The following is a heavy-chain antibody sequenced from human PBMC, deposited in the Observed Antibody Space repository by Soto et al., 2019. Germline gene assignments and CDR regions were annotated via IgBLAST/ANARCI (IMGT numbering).Heavy chain of an antibody. CDR3: GTDQWGGAFDI. CDR2: IRPDGNEV. CDR1: GFTLSTYW. J-gene: IGHJ3*02. Sequence: VGSLRLSCAASGFTLSTYWMAWVRQTPGKGLEFVANIRPDGNEVNYVDSVKGRFTISRDNAKNSLFLQMNSLRDDDTAVYYCGTDQWGGAFDIGGQGSTVTVSS. D-gene: IGHD3-10*01. V-gene: IGHV3-7*01.